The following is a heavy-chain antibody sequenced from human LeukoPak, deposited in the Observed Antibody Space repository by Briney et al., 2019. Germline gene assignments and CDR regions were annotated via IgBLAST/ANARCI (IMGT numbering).Heavy chain of an antibody. CDR1: GGSISGTNW. Sequence: PSETLALTCGVSGGSISGTNWWSWVRQPPGQGLEWIGEISLAGQTNYNPSLNGRVTMSLDKSSNQLSLHLTSVTAADTATYFCSRESGPFCPFGYWGQGTLVIVSS. CDR2: ISLAGQT. J-gene: IGHJ4*02. D-gene: IGHD1-26*01. CDR3: SRESGPFCPFGY. V-gene: IGHV4/OR15-8*02.